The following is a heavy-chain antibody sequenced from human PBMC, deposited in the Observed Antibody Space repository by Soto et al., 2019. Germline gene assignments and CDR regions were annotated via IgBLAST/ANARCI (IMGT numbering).Heavy chain of an antibody. V-gene: IGHV3-23*01. CDR3: AKYRHQWLAQLGC. Sequence: GGSLRLSCAASRFTFSSYAMSWVRQAPGKGLEWVSAISGSGGSTYYADSVKGRFTISRDNSKNTLYLQMNSLRAEDTAVYYGAKYRHQWLAQLGCWGQGSLDTGSS. CDR1: RFTFSSYA. J-gene: IGHJ4*02. CDR2: ISGSGGST. D-gene: IGHD6-19*01.